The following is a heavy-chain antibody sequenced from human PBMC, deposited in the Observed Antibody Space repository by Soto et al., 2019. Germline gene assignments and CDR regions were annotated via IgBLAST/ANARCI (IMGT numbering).Heavy chain of an antibody. CDR1: GGTFSSYA. D-gene: IGHD3-22*01. J-gene: IGHJ1*01. V-gene: IGHV1-69*01. CDR2: IIPIFGTA. Sequence: QVQLVQSGAEVKKPGSSVKVSCKASGGTFSSYAISWVRQAPGQGLEWMGGIIPIFGTANYAQKFQGRVTITADESTSTAYMELSSLRSEDTAVYYCAREHRYYYDSSGYSTNYFQHLGQGTLVTVSS. CDR3: AREHRYYYDSSGYSTNYFQH.